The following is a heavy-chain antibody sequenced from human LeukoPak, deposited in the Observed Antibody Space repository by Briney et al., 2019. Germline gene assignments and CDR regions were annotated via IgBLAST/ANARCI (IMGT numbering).Heavy chain of an antibody. CDR3: AKPLWSSSWSPLDY. Sequence: GESPQTPSKASGYVFTSYWIAWVRQTPAKGLEWRGVIYPGDSDSRYSPSFQGQVTISADKSISTAYLQCSSLKASDTAMYYCAKPLWSSSWSPLDYWGQGTLVTVSS. D-gene: IGHD6-13*01. CDR2: IYPGDSDS. V-gene: IGHV5-51*01. J-gene: IGHJ4*02. CDR1: GYVFTSYW.